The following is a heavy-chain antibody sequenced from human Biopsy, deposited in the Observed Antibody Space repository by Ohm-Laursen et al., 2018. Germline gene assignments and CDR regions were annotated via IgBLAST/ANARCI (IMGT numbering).Heavy chain of an antibody. V-gene: IGHV1-18*01. CDR1: GYTFTSYG. CDR3: ARAKLEPVCYYYGMDV. J-gene: IGHJ6*02. Sequence: ASVKVSCKASGYTFTSYGISWVRQAPGQGLEWMGWINTENGNTIYAQNLQGRVTMTADTSTSTAYMEVTSLRSDDTAVYYCARAKLEPVCYYYGMDVWGQGTTVTVSS. D-gene: IGHD1-1*01. CDR2: INTENGNT.